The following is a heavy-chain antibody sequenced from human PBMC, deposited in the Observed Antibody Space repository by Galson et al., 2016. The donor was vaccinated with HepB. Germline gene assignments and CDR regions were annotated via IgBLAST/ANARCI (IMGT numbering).Heavy chain of an antibody. D-gene: IGHD3-22*01. Sequence: SLRLSCAASGFTFSTYAMTWARQAPGKGLEWAAVIWYDGSNKYYADSVKGRFTISRDNSKNTLYLQMNSLRAEDTAVYYCAREYHDSSGYYYYYYTMDVWGQGTTVTVSS. CDR1: GFTFSTYA. CDR2: IWYDGSNK. V-gene: IGHV3-33*08. J-gene: IGHJ6*02. CDR3: AREYHDSSGYYYYYYTMDV.